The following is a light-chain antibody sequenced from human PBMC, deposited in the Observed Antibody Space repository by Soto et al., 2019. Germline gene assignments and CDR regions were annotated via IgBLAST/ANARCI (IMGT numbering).Light chain of an antibody. Sequence: DVQMTQSPSTLSASVGDRVTITCRASQDVSTWLAWYQQKPGKAPKLLIYDASSLESGVPSRFSGSGSGTEFTLTISSLQPDDSATYHCQQYKNYSLTFGGGTKVDSK. V-gene: IGKV1-5*01. CDR1: QDVSTW. J-gene: IGKJ4*01. CDR2: DAS. CDR3: QQYKNYSLT.